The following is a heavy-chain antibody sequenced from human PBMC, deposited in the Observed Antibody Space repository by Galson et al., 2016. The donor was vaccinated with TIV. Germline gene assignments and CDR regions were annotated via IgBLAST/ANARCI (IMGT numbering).Heavy chain of an antibody. J-gene: IGHJ6*02. CDR3: ARDPLFGGMDV. CDR1: GFSLSDYA. V-gene: IGHV3-23*01. Sequence: SLRLSCAASGFSLSDYAMTWVRQAPGKGLEWVSDISGRGGTTHYADSVKGRFTISRDNSKNTLYLHMSSLRVEDTAVYYCARDPLFGGMDVWGQGATVAVS. CDR2: ISGRGGTT. D-gene: IGHD3-10*02.